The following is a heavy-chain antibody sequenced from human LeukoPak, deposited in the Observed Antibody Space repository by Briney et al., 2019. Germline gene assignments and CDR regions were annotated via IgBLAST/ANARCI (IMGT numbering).Heavy chain of an antibody. D-gene: IGHD2-15*01. CDR1: GFTFSSYA. J-gene: IGHJ4*02. Sequence: GGSLRLSCAASGFTFSSYAMSWVCRAPGKGLEWVSAISASAGSTYYADSVKGRFTISRDNSKNTLFLQMNRLRPEDAAVYYCAKAPVTTCRGAFCYPFDYWGLGTLVTVSS. CDR3: AKAPVTTCRGAFCYPFDY. CDR2: ISASAGST. V-gene: IGHV3-23*01.